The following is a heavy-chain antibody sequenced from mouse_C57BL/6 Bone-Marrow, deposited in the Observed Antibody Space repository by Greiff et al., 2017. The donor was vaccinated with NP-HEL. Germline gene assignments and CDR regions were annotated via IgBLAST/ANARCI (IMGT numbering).Heavy chain of an antibody. CDR1: GYTFTSYW. CDR2: IYPGSGST. J-gene: IGHJ2*01. CDR3: ARDLNDY. V-gene: IGHV1-55*01. Sequence: VQRVESGAELVKPGASVKMSCKASGYTFTSYWITWVKQRPGQGLEWIGDIYPGSGSTNYNEKFKSKATLTVDTSSSTAYMQLSSLTSEDSAVYYCARDLNDYWGQGTTLTVSS.